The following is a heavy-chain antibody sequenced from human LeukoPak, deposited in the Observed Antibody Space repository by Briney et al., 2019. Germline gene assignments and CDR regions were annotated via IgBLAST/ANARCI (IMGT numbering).Heavy chain of an antibody. V-gene: IGHV3-23*01. CDR3: TKSVFSGSGWYDY. D-gene: IGHD6-19*01. CDR2: ISGSGGST. CDR1: GFTFSSYA. Sequence: GGSLRLSCAASGFTFSSYAMSWVRQAPGKGLEWVSAISGSGGSTYYADSVKGRFTISRDNSKNTLYLQMNSLRAEDTAVYYCTKSVFSGSGWYDYWGQGTLVTGSS. J-gene: IGHJ4*02.